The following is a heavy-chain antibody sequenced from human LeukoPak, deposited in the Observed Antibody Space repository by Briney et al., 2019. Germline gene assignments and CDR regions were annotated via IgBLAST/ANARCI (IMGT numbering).Heavy chain of an antibody. CDR1: GGTFSRYA. J-gene: IGHJ5*02. CDR2: IIPIFGTA. Sequence: SVTVSCKASGGTFSRYAISWVRQPPGQGLEWMGGIIPIFGTANYAQKFQGRVTITTDESTSTAYMELSSLRSKDTDVYYCARETYGDLNWFDPWGQGTLVTASS. CDR3: ARETYGDLNWFDP. V-gene: IGHV1-69*05. D-gene: IGHD4-17*01.